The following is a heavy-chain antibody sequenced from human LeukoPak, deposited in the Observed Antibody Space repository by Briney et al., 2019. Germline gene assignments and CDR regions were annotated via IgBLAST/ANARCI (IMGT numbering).Heavy chain of an antibody. D-gene: IGHD3-10*01. CDR1: GFTFTSSA. CDR2: IVVGSGNT. CDR3: AADRGYGSGTYYNY. Sequence: TSVKVSCKASGFTFTSSAVQWVRQARGQRLEWRGWIVVGSGNTNYAQKFQERVTITRDMSRSTAYMELSSLRSEDTAVYYCAADRGYGSGTYYNYWGLGTLVTVSS. J-gene: IGHJ4*02. V-gene: IGHV1-58*01.